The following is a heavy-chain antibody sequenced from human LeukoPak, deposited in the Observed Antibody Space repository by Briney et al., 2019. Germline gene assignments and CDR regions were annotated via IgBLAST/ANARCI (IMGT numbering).Heavy chain of an antibody. D-gene: IGHD3-10*01. CDR2: INPNSGGT. Sequence: ASVKVSCKASGYTFTGYYMHWVRQAPGQGLEWMGWINPNSGGTNYAQKFQGRVTMTRDTSISTAYMELSRLGSDDTAVYYCARWGIRGGPAVVYFDYWGQGTLVTVSS. CDR3: ARWGIRGGPAVVYFDY. CDR1: GYTFTGYY. J-gene: IGHJ4*02. V-gene: IGHV1-2*02.